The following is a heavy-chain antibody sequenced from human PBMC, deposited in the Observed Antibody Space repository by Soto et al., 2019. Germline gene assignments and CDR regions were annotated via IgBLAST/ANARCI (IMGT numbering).Heavy chain of an antibody. CDR3: ARLQYTVVTALDI. CDR1: GGSINTSDS. Sequence: SETLSLTCAVSGGSINTSDSWSWVRQPPGKGLEWIGEVYHSGSTNYNPSLKSRVTMSVDKSNNQFSLKLSSVTAADTAVYYCARLQYTVVTALDIWGQGTMVTVSS. CDR2: VYHSGST. V-gene: IGHV4-4*02. D-gene: IGHD2-15*01. J-gene: IGHJ3*02.